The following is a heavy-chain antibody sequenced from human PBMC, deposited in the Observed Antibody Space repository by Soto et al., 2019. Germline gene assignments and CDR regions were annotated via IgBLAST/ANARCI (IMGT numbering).Heavy chain of an antibody. Sequence: EVQVVETGGGLIQPGGSLRLSCAVSGFTVSSDYMSWVRQPPGKGPEWVSDIYSGCSTYYADSAEGRFTISRDNCKNTLYPLMNSLRAEDTAVYYFARERDGHSPNGFDLWGQGTLVTVSS. J-gene: IGHJ5*02. V-gene: IGHV3-53*02. CDR3: ARERDGHSPNGFDL. CDR2: IYSGCST. CDR1: GFTVSSDY. D-gene: IGHD2-8*01.